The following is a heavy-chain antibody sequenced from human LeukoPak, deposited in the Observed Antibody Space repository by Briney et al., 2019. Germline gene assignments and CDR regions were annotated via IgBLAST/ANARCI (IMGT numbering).Heavy chain of an antibody. V-gene: IGHV4-39*01. J-gene: IGHJ4*02. D-gene: IGHD3-10*01. CDR3: ARYGSGSYVPFDY. CDR1: GGSISRGGDY. Sequence: SETLSLTCTVSGGSISRGGDYWTWVRQHPGKGLDWIGSIYYSGNTYYNPSLKSRVAISVDTSKNQFSLKLNSVTAADTAVYYCARYGSGSYVPFDYWGQGTLVTVSS. CDR2: IYYSGNT.